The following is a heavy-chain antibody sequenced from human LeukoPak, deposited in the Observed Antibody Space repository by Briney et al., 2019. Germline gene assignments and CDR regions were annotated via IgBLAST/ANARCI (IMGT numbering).Heavy chain of an antibody. CDR1: GFTFSSYA. CDR2: ISYDGSNK. J-gene: IGHJ4*02. CDR3: ARGRQWRGFDY. V-gene: IGHV3-30-3*01. D-gene: IGHD6-19*01. Sequence: GGSLRLSCAASGFTFSSYAMHWVRQAPGKGLEWVAVISYDGSNKYYADSVKGRFTISRDNSKNSLYLQMNSLRDEDTAVYYCARGRQWRGFDYWGQGALVTVSS.